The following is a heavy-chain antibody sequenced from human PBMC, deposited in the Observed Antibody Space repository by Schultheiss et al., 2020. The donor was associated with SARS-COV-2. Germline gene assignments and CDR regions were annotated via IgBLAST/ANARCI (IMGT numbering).Heavy chain of an antibody. D-gene: IGHD3-22*01. CDR2: IRSKANSYAT. Sequence: GGSLRLSCAASGFTFSSYHMNWVRQAPGKGLEWVGRIRSKANSYATAYAASVKGRFTISRDDSKNTAYLQMNSLRAEDTAVYYCARAYDTTGYYYTHDYWGQGTLVTVSS. J-gene: IGHJ4*02. V-gene: IGHV3-73*01. CDR3: ARAYDTTGYYYTHDY. CDR1: GFTFSSYH.